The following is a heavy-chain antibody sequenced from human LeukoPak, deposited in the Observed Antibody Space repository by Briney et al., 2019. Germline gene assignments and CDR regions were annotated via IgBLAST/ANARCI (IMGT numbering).Heavy chain of an antibody. CDR1: GFTFSTYS. V-gene: IGHV3-21*01. CDR3: AKAIVGATSFDY. Sequence: GGSLRLSCAASGFTFSTYSINWVRQAPGKGLEWVSSISSSSTYIYYADSVKGRSTISRDNAKNSLYLQMSSLRAEDTAVYYCAKAIVGATSFDYWGQGTLVTVSS. CDR2: ISSSSTYI. D-gene: IGHD1-26*01. J-gene: IGHJ4*02.